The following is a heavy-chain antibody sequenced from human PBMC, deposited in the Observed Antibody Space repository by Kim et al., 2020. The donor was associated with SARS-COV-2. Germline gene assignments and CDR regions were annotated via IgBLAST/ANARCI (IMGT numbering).Heavy chain of an antibody. Sequence: SETLSLTCTVSGGSISSSSYYWGWIRQPPGKGLEWIGSIYYSGSTYYNPSLKSRVTISVDTSKNQFSLKLSSVTAADTAVYYCARLSSGGSCPTWGQGTLVTVSS. J-gene: IGHJ5*02. CDR2: IYYSGST. CDR3: ARLSSGGSCPT. V-gene: IGHV4-39*01. D-gene: IGHD2-15*01. CDR1: GGSISSSSYY.